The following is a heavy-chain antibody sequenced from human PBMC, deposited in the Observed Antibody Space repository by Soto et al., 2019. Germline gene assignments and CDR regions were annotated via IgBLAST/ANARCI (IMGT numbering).Heavy chain of an antibody. CDR2: INSDGSST. D-gene: IGHD2-15*01. Sequence: PGGSLRLSCAASGFTFSSYWMHWVRQAPGKGLVWVSRINSDGSSTSYADSVKGRFTISRDNAKNTLYLQMNSLRAEDTAVYYCARDGYCSGGSCYYYGMDVWGQGTTVTVSS. CDR3: ARDGYCSGGSCYYYGMDV. J-gene: IGHJ6*02. CDR1: GFTFSSYW. V-gene: IGHV3-74*01.